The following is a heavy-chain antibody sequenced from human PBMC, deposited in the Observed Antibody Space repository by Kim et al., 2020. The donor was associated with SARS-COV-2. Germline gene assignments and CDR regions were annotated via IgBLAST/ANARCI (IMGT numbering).Heavy chain of an antibody. J-gene: IGHJ6*02. Sequence: ASVKVSCKASGYTFTSYGISWVRQAPGQGLEWMGWISAYNGNTNYAQKLQGRVTMTTDTSTSTAYMELRSMRSDDTAVYYCARNSPDYRNYFWSGYYHYGMDGTGHGATVTVSS. D-gene: IGHD4-4*01. CDR2: ISAYNGNT. CDR1: GYTFTSYG. CDR3: ARNSPDYRNYFWSGYYHYGMDG. V-gene: IGHV1-18*04.